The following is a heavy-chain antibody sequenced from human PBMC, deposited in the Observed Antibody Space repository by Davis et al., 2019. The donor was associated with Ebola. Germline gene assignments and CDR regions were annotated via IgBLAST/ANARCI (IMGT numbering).Heavy chain of an antibody. CDR3: TSTAGSVDY. Sequence: SLNTPCAAPGFPFSGSAMHWVRPASGTGLEWVGRIRSKANSYATAHAASVKGRFTISRDDSKNTAYLQMNSLKTEDTAVYYCTSTAGSVDYWGQGTLVTVSS. V-gene: IGHV3-73*01. J-gene: IGHJ4*02. D-gene: IGHD1-26*01. CDR2: IRSKANSYAT. CDR1: GFPFSGSA.